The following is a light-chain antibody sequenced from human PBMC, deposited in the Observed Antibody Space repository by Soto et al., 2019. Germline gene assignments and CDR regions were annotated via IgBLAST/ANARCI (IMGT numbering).Light chain of an antibody. Sequence: EIVTTQSPATLSVSPGERATLSCRASQSISSNLAWYQQKLGQAPRLLMYDASTRATGIPARFSGSGSGTEFTLTISSLQSEDFAVYYCQQYNKWPYTFGQGTRLEIK. J-gene: IGKJ2*01. CDR2: DAS. CDR1: QSISSN. V-gene: IGKV3-15*01. CDR3: QQYNKWPYT.